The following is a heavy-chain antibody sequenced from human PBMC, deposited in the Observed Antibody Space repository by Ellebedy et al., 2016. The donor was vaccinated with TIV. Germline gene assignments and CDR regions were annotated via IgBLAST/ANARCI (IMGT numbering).Heavy chain of an antibody. CDR2: VFHSGST. CDR3: ARIFWNGDYYYGVDV. V-gene: IGHV4-4*02. J-gene: IGHJ6*02. CDR1: GGSIISDNW. D-gene: IGHD1-1*01. Sequence: MPSETLSLTCAVSGGSIISDNWWSWVRQPPGKGLEWIGEVFHSGSTNFNPSLKSRVTISVDTSKNQFSLKLLSVTAADTAVYYCARIFWNGDYYYGVDVWGQGTTVTVSS.